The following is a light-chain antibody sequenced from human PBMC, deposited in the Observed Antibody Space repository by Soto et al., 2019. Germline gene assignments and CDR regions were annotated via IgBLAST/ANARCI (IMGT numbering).Light chain of an antibody. J-gene: IGKJ1*01. CDR3: HQYGNSPPT. V-gene: IGKV3-20*01. CDR2: GAS. Sequence: EVVLTQSPATLSLSPGERATLSCRASQSVSSSYLAWYQQKPDQAPRLLIYGASSRAAGIPARFSGSGSGTDFTLTISRLEPEDFAVYSCHQYGNSPPTFGQGNKVEIK. CDR1: QSVSSSY.